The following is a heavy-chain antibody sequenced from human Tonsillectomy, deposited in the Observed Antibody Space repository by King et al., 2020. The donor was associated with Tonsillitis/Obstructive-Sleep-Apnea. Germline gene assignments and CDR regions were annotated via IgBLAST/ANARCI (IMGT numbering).Heavy chain of an antibody. CDR3: ASSINVLIPTDTVGG. V-gene: IGHV3-74*01. CDR2: INSDGTDV. D-gene: IGHD2-8*01. J-gene: IGHJ4*02. Sequence: VQLVESGGGLVQPGGSLRLSCAASGFTFTSYWMLWVRQAPGKGLVWVSHINSDGTDVNYADSVKGRFTISRDNAKDTLYLQMNSLRAEDTAVYYCASSINVLIPTDTVGGWGQGTLVTVSS. CDR1: GFTFTSYW.